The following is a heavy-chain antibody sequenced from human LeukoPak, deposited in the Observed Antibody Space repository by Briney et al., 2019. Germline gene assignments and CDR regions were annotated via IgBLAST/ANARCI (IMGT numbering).Heavy chain of an antibody. Sequence: GVSLRLSCAASGFTFSNYWMSWVRQAPGKGLEWVANIKQGGSDKYYVDSVKGRFTISRDDAENSLFLQMNSLRAEDTAVYYCATGDLDFGGQGTLVTVSS. CDR1: GFTFSNYW. V-gene: IGHV3-7*01. CDR2: IKQGGSDK. CDR3: ATGDLDF. J-gene: IGHJ4*02.